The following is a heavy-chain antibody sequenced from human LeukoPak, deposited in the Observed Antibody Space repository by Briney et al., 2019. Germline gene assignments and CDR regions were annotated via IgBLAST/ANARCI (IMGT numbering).Heavy chain of an antibody. D-gene: IGHD6-19*01. J-gene: IGHJ4*02. CDR1: GFTFSSYA. V-gene: IGHV3-30-3*01. Sequence: PGGSLRLSCAASGFTFSSYAMHWVRQAPGKGLEWVAVISYDGSNKYYADSVKGRFTISGDNSKNTLYLQMNSLRAEDTAVYYCAKVAVAGTGRGYFDYWGQGTLVTVSS. CDR3: AKVAVAGTGRGYFDY. CDR2: ISYDGSNK.